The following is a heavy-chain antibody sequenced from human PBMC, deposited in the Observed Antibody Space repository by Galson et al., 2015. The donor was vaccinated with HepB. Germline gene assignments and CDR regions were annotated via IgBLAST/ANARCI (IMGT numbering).Heavy chain of an antibody. Sequence: SVKVSCKASGGTFSSYAISWVRQAPGQGLEWMGGIIPIFGTANYAQKFQGRVTITADESTNTAYMELSSLRSEDTAVYYCARDLDDILTGYVPYYGMDVWGQGTTVTVSS. D-gene: IGHD3-9*01. J-gene: IGHJ6*02. CDR1: GGTFSSYA. V-gene: IGHV1-69*13. CDR2: IIPIFGTA. CDR3: ARDLDDILTGYVPYYGMDV.